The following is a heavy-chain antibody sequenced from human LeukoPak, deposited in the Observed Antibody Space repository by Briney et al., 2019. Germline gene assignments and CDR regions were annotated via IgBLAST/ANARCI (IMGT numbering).Heavy chain of an antibody. V-gene: IGHV4-39*01. Sequence: KASETLSLTCTVSGGSISSSSYYWGWIRQPPGKGLEWIGSIYYSGSTYYNPSLKSRVTISVDTSKNQFYLKLSSVTAADTAVYYCARRTRNYYDSSGYYNYFDYWGQGTLVTVSS. J-gene: IGHJ4*02. CDR1: GGSISSSSYY. CDR3: ARRTRNYYDSSGYYNYFDY. CDR2: IYYSGST. D-gene: IGHD3-22*01.